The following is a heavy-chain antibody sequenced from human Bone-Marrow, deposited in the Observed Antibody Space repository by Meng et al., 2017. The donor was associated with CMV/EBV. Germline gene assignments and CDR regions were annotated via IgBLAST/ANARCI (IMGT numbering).Heavy chain of an antibody. CDR1: GYTFTSYD. J-gene: IGHJ3*02. Sequence: ASVKVSCKASGYTFTSYDINWVRQATGQGLEWMGWMNPNSGNTGYAQKFQGRVTMTRNTSISTAYMELSSLRSEDTAVYYCARGWSYYDSGANSAYGFDIWGQGTMVTVSS. CDR3: ARGWSYYDSGANSAYGFDI. V-gene: IGHV1-8*01. CDR2: MNPNSGNT. D-gene: IGHD3-22*01.